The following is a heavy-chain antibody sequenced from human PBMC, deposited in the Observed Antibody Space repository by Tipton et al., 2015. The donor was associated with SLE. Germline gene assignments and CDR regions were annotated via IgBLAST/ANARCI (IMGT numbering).Heavy chain of an antibody. V-gene: IGHV4-39*07. J-gene: IGHJ4*02. CDR2: IYYSGST. CDR3: ARDRVEYSSSDY. Sequence: TLSLTCTVSGGSISSSSYYWGWIRQPPGKGLEWIGSIYYSGSTYYNPSLKSRVTISVDTSKNQFSLKLSSVTAADTAVYYCARDRVEYSSSDYWGQGTLVTVSS. CDR1: GGSISSSSYY. D-gene: IGHD6-13*01.